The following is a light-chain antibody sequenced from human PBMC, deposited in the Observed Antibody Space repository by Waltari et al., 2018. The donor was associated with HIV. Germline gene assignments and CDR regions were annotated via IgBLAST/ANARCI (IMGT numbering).Light chain of an antibody. CDR3: QQSFTSFFT. CDR2: AAS. Sequence: DIQMTKSPYSLSASVGDSLTITWQASQSISNYLNWYEKKPGRAPKLLIYAASSLQSGVPSRFSGRGSGTDFTLTISSLQPEDFATYYCQQSFTSFFTFGPGTKVDIK. V-gene: IGKV1-39*01. CDR1: QSISNY. J-gene: IGKJ3*01.